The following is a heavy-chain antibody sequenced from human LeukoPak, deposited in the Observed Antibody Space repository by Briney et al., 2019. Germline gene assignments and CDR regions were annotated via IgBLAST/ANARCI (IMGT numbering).Heavy chain of an antibody. CDR2: ISSSGSTI. CDR3: AREWEMATTTRSHVDN. J-gene: IGHJ4*02. Sequence: GGSLRLSCAASGFTFSDYYMSWIRQAPGKGLEWVSYISSSGSTIYYADSVKGRFTISRDNAKNSLYLQMNSLRAEDTAVYYCAREWEMATTTRSHVDNWGQGTLVTVSS. V-gene: IGHV3-11*04. D-gene: IGHD5-24*01. CDR1: GFTFSDYY.